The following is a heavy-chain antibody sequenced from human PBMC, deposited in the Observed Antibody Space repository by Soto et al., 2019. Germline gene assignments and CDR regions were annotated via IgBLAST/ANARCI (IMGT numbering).Heavy chain of an antibody. J-gene: IGHJ4*02. CDR2: IYPGDSDT. D-gene: IGHD2-2*01. Sequence: GESLKISCKGSGYSFTTYWIGWVRQMPGKGLEWVGIIYPGDSDTRYSPSFQGQVTFSADKSISTAYLQWSSLKASDTAIYYCARHRGYCSVTSCYSYYFDYWGQGTLVTVSS. V-gene: IGHV5-51*01. CDR1: GYSFTTYW. CDR3: ARHRGYCSVTSCYSYYFDY.